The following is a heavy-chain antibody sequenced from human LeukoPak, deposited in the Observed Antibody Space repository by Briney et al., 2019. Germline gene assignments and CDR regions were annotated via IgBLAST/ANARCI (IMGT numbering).Heavy chain of an antibody. Sequence: QPGGSLRLSCAASGFTFSSYWMHWVRQAPGKGLVWVSRINTDGSSTSYADSVKGRFTISRDNAKNTLYLQMNNLRAEDTAVYYCTTDYYDSSGPVDYWGQGTLVTVSS. CDR2: INTDGSST. V-gene: IGHV3-74*01. J-gene: IGHJ4*02. D-gene: IGHD3-22*01. CDR1: GFTFSSYW. CDR3: TTDYYDSSGPVDY.